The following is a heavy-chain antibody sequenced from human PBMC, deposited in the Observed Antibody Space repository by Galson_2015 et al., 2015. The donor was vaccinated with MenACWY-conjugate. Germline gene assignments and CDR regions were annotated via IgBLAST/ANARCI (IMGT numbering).Heavy chain of an antibody. Sequence: SLRLSCAASGFRFGAFYMSWLRQAPGEPVEWISDISFSSSSTSYTDTVRGRFTISRDNAQNSLYLQMDSLRAEDTAVYFCARDGLYGRIDYWGQGTLVTVSS. CDR3: ARDGLYGRIDY. CDR2: ISFSSSST. CDR1: GFRFGAFY. V-gene: IGHV3-11*06. D-gene: IGHD2-8*01. J-gene: IGHJ4*02.